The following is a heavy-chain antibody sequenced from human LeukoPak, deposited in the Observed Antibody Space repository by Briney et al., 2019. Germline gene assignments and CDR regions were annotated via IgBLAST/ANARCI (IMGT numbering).Heavy chain of an antibody. Sequence: SVKVSCKASGFTFTSSAMQWARQARGQRLEWRGWIVVGSGNTNYAQKFQERVTITRDMSTSTAYMELSSLRSEDTAVYYCAAGLYGGYDPAQNWFDPWGQGTLVTVSS. V-gene: IGHV1-58*02. J-gene: IGHJ5*02. CDR1: GFTFTSSA. CDR3: AAGLYGGYDPAQNWFDP. D-gene: IGHD5-12*01. CDR2: IVVGSGNT.